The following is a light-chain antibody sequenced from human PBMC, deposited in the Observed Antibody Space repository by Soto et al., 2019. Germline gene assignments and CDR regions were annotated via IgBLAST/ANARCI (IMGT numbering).Light chain of an antibody. CDR3: QRYNSVPPT. V-gene: IGKV1-27*01. CDR1: QGISNY. Sequence: DIQMTQSPPSLSASVGDRITITCRASQGISNYLAWYQQIPGKDPKLLIYAASTLQSGVPSRFSGSGSGTDLTLTISSLQPEDVATYYCQRYNSVPPTCGGGTKVEIK. CDR2: AAS. J-gene: IGKJ4*01.